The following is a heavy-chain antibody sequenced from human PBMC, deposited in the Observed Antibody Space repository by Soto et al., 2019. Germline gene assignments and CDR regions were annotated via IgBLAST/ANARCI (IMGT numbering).Heavy chain of an antibody. Sequence: QVQLVESGGGVVQPGRSLRLSCAASGFTFSSYAMHWVRQAPGKGLEWVAVISYDGSNKYYADSVKGRFTISRDNSKNTLYLQMNSLRAEDTAVYYCARGGWVYSMDVWGQGTTVTVSS. J-gene: IGHJ6*03. D-gene: IGHD1-26*01. CDR2: ISYDGSNK. CDR1: GFTFSSYA. V-gene: IGHV3-30-3*01. CDR3: ARGGWVYSMDV.